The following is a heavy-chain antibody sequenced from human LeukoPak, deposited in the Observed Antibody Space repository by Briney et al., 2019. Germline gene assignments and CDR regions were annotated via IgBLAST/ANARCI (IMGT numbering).Heavy chain of an antibody. Sequence: PSETLSLTCTVSGYSISTGYYWDWIRQPPGKGLEWIGTFYHGGSTYYNPSLKSRVTISVDTSKNQFPLKLSSVTAADTAVYYCARVIRRWLQLDYWGQGTLVTVSS. V-gene: IGHV4-38-2*02. CDR2: FYHGGST. CDR1: GYSISTGYY. J-gene: IGHJ4*02. D-gene: IGHD5-24*01. CDR3: ARVIRRWLQLDY.